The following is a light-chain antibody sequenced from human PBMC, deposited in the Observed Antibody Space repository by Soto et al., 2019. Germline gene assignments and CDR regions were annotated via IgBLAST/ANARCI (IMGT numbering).Light chain of an antibody. CDR3: QQYGSSPLP. CDR2: SAS. J-gene: IGKJ4*01. CDR1: QSLTNTY. Sequence: EIVLSQSPGTLSLSPGERATLSCRASQSLTNTYLAWYQQKPDQAPRLLIYSASNRATGTPDRFSGSGSGTDFTLTISRLEPEDFAVYYCQQYGSSPLPFGGGTKVDIK. V-gene: IGKV3-20*01.